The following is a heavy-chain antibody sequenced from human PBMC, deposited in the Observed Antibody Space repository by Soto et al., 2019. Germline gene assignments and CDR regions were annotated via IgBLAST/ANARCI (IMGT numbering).Heavy chain of an antibody. D-gene: IGHD3-9*01. J-gene: IGHJ4*02. CDR2: IYYSGST. CDR3: ALGRANILTGYYYFDY. CDR1: GGSISSSSYY. Sequence: SETLSLTCTVSGGSISSSSYYWGWIRQPPGKGLEWIGSIYYSGSTYYNPSLKSRVTISVDTSKNQFSLKLSSVTAADTAVYYCALGRANILTGYYYFDYWGQGTLVTVSS. V-gene: IGHV4-39*01.